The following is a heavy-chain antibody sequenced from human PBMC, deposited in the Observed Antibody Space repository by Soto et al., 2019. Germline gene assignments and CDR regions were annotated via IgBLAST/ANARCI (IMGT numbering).Heavy chain of an antibody. V-gene: IGHV3-33*01. CDR2: IWYDGSNK. CDR3: ARGPYYYHPPAAYYFDY. D-gene: IGHD3-10*01. CDR1: GFTFSSYG. J-gene: IGHJ4*02. Sequence: PGVSLRLSCAASGFTFSSYGMHWVRQAPGKGLEWVAVIWYDGSNKYYADSVKGRFTISRDNSKNTLYLQMNSLRAEDTAVYYCARGPYYYHPPAAYYFDYPGQGTLVTLPS.